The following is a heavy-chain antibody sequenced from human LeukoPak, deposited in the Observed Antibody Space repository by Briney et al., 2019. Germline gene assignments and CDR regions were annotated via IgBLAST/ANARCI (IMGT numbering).Heavy chain of an antibody. D-gene: IGHD3-10*01. CDR1: GGTFSSYA. CDR2: IIPIFGTA. J-gene: IGHJ4*02. V-gene: IGHV1-69*05. CDR3: AREFSMVPNGYFDF. Sequence: SVKVSCKASGGTFSSYAISWVRQAPGQGLEWMGGIIPIFGTANYAQKFQGRVTMTRDTSTSTVYMELSSLRSEDTAVYYCAREFSMVPNGYFDFWGQGTLVTVSS.